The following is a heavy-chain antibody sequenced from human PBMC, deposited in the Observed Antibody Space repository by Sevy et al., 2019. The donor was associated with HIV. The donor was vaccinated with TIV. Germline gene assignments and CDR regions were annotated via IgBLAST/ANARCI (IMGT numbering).Heavy chain of an antibody. J-gene: IGHJ4*02. D-gene: IGHD3-22*01. V-gene: IGHV1-18*04. Sequence: ASVKVSCKASGYTFTSYGISWVRQAPGQGLEWMGWISAYNGNTNYAQTLQGRVTMTTDTSTSTAYMELRSLRSDDTAVYYCAREYYYDSSGYEFDYWGQGTLVTVSS. CDR1: GYTFTSYG. CDR2: ISAYNGNT. CDR3: AREYYYDSSGYEFDY.